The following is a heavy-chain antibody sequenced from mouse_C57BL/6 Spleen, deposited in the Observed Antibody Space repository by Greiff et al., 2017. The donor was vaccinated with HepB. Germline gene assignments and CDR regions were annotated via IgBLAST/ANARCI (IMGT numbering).Heavy chain of an antibody. V-gene: IGHV14-2*01. CDR1: GFNFKDYY. CDR3: AREGGRYYAMDY. J-gene: IGHJ4*01. CDR2: IDPEDGDT. Sequence: EVKLQQPGAELVKPGASVKLSCTASGFNFKDYYMHWVKQRTEQGLEWIGRIDPEDGDTKYAPKFQGKATLTADTSSNTAYLQLSSLTSEDTAVYYCAREGGRYYAMDYWGQGTSVTVSS.